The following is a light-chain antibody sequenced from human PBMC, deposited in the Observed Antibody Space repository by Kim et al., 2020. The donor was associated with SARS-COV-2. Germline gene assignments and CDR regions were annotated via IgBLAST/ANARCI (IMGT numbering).Light chain of an antibody. CDR1: SSNIWAGYD. J-gene: IGLJ3*02. V-gene: IGLV1-40*01. Sequence: QRVTIPCTGSSSNIWAGYDVHWYQQLPGTAPKLLIYGNSNRPSGVPDRFSGSKSGTSASLAITGLQAEDEADYYCQSYDSSLSGWVFGGGTQLTVL. CDR3: QSYDSSLSGWV. CDR2: GNS.